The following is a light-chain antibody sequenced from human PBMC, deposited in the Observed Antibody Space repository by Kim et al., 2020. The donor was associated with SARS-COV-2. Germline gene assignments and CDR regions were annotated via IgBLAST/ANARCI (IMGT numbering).Light chain of an antibody. V-gene: IGLV6-57*02. CDR1: SGTIAHNY. CDR2: GDD. CDR3: QSYNRDNVL. J-gene: IGLJ2*01. Sequence: KTFTIACTGSSGTIAHNYVKWYQHRPGRVPTTGIYGDDQRPSGVSDRFSGSIDNSSNSASLTSSGLRTEDEADYYCQSYNRDNVLFGGGTQLTVL.